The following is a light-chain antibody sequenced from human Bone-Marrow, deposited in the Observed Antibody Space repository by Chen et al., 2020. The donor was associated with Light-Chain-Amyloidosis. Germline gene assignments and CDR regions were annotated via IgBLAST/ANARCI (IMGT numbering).Light chain of an antibody. J-gene: IGLJ3*02. CDR2: DGS. CDR3: RVWGSISDHWV. V-gene: IGLV3-21*03. Sequence: YVLTQPPLVSVATGRPARITWGGNNNGSTSVHWYQPKPGQAPVLVVYDGSDRPSGIPERFAGSNSGRTATLTISRVEARDDAYDCGRVWGSISDHWVFGGGTKLTVL. CDR1: NNGSTS.